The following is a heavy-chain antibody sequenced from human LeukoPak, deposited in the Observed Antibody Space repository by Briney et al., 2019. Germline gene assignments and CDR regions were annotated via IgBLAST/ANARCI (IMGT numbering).Heavy chain of an antibody. CDR2: ISAYNGNT. V-gene: IGHV1-18*01. J-gene: IGHJ5*02. CDR1: GYTFTSYG. Sequence: ASVRVSCKASGYTFTSYGFSWVRQAAGHGLEWMGWISAYNGNTDYAKKLQCRVTITKETTTTTTYTEWRRLRSPPPTGLYIARRIAVAGGEYNWFDPWCQGTLVTVSS. D-gene: IGHD6-19*01. CDR3: ARRIAVAGGEYNWFDP.